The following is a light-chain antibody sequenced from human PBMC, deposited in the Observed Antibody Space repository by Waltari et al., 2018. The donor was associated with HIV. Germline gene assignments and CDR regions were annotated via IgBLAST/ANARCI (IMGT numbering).Light chain of an antibody. Sequence: VIWMTQSPSLLSASTGDRVTVRCRFSQDISRFLAWYQLKPGKTPELLIYAASTLQTGVPSRFSGSGSGTDLTLTISCLQSEDFATYYCQQSYSLPQVTFGGGTKVEIK. CDR1: QDISRF. CDR2: AAS. V-gene: IGKV1D-8*01. CDR3: QQSYSLPQVT. J-gene: IGKJ4*01.